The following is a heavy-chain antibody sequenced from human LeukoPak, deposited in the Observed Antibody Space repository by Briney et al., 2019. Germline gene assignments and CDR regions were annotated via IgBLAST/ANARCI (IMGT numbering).Heavy chain of an antibody. CDR2: INHSGST. CDR1: GGSFSGYY. V-gene: IGHV4-34*01. J-gene: IGHJ5*02. Sequence: SETLSLTCAVYGGSFSGYYWSWIRQPPGKGLEWIGEINHSGSTNYNPSLKSRVTISVDTSKNQFSLKLSSVTAADTAVYYCARGRRTSGLPYCSSTSCYIASRDNWFDPWGQGTLVTVSS. D-gene: IGHD2-2*02. CDR3: ARGRRTSGLPYCSSTSCYIASRDNWFDP.